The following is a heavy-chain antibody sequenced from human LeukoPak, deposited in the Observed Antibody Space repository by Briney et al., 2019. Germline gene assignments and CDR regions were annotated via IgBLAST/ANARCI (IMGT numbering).Heavy chain of an antibody. CDR2: IKQDGSEK. CDR1: GFTFSSYW. V-gene: IGHV3-7*01. J-gene: IGHJ4*02. Sequence: GRSLRLSCAASGFTFSSYWMSWVRQAPGKGLEWVANIKQDGSEKYYVDSVKGRFTISRDNAKNSLYLQMNSLRAEDTAVYYCVTAPRWQWLVGYWGQGTLVTVSS. D-gene: IGHD6-19*01. CDR3: VTAPRWQWLVGY.